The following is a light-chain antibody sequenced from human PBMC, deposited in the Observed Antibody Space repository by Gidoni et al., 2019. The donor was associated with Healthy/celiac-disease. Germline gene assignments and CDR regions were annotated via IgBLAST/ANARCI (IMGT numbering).Light chain of an antibody. CDR3: AAWDDSRVV. J-gene: IGLJ2*01. CDR2: SIN. V-gene: IGLV1-44*01. Sequence: QSVLTQPPSASGTPGQRITISGTGSSSNIGSNTLNWSQQLPGTTPKLLIYSINQRPSGVPDRFSGSKSGTSASLAISGLQSEDEADYYCAAWDDSRVVFGGGTKLTVL. CDR1: SSNIGSNT.